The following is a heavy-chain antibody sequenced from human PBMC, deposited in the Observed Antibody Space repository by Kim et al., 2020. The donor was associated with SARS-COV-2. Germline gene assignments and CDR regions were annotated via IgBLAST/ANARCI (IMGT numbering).Heavy chain of an antibody. Sequence: SETLSLTCSVSGASMSNYYWGWIRQPAGKGLEWIGRIHTSGSTNFNPSFKSRVAMLVDTSKNQFSLKLTSVTAADTAVYFCARAQGGNYLGGYYSYAMDVWGQGTTVTVSS. D-gene: IGHD2-15*01. V-gene: IGHV4-4*07. CDR1: GASMSNYY. CDR2: IHTSGST. CDR3: ARAQGGNYLGGYYSYAMDV. J-gene: IGHJ6*02.